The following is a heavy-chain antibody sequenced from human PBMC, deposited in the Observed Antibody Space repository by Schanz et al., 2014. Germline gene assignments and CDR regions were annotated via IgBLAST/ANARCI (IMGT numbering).Heavy chain of an antibody. V-gene: IGHV3-23*01. J-gene: IGHJ4*02. CDR2: ISWNSGSI. Sequence: DVQLLESGGGLVQPGESLRLSCAASGFTFTTYAMTWVRQAPGKGLEWVSSISWNSGSIDYADSVKGRFTISRDNAKNSLYLQMNSLRADDTAVYYCAKSKSQLPLFDYWGQGTLVTVSS. CDR1: GFTFTTYA. D-gene: IGHD2-21*01. CDR3: AKSKSQLPLFDY.